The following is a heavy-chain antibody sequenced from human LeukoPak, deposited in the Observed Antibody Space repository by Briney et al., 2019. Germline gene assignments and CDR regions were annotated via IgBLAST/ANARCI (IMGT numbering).Heavy chain of an antibody. CDR1: GFTFSSYA. D-gene: IGHD3-3*01. CDR2: ISGSGGST. Sequence: GGSLRLSCAASGFTFSSYAMSWVRQAPGKGLEWVSAISGSGGSTYYADSVKGRFTISRDNSKNALDLQMNSLRAEDTAVYYCARDRSYDFWSGYSTPDYWGQGTLVTVSS. J-gene: IGHJ4*02. V-gene: IGHV3-23*01. CDR3: ARDRSYDFWSGYSTPDY.